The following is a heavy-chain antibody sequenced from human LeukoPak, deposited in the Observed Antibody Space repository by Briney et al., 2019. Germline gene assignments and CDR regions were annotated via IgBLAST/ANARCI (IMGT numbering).Heavy chain of an antibody. CDR3: AKSALVVVAATGNAFDI. D-gene: IGHD2-15*01. CDR2: ISWNSGSI. Sequence: PGGSLRLSCAASGFTFDDYAMHWVRQAPGKGLEWVSGISWNSGSIGYADSVKGRFTIPRDNAKNSLYLQMNSLRAEDTALYYCAKSALVVVAATGNAFDIWGQGTMVTV. V-gene: IGHV3-9*01. J-gene: IGHJ3*02. CDR1: GFTFDDYA.